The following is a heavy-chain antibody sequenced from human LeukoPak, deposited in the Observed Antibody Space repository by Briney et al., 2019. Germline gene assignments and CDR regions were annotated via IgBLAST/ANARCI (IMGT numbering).Heavy chain of an antibody. CDR3: AKDIGDWYPGDY. Sequence: GYLGLSRAASGFHFSSYALSWVRQAPGKGLEWVSVISADGANTYYAASVKGPFTLSRDNSKNTLYLQMNSQRAEDTAVSYCAKDIGDWYPGDYWGQGTLVIVSP. J-gene: IGHJ4*02. CDR1: GFHFSSYA. CDR2: ISADGANT. D-gene: IGHD6-19*01. V-gene: IGHV3-23*01.